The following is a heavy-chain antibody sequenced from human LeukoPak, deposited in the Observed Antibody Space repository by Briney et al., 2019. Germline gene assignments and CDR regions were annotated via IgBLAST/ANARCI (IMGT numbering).Heavy chain of an antibody. CDR3: ARGNTTYYYDSSGYSDY. J-gene: IGHJ4*02. V-gene: IGHV4-61*02. D-gene: IGHD3-22*01. CDR2: IYTSGST. CDR1: GGSISSGSYY. Sequence: PSQTLSLTCTVSGGSISSGSYYWSWIRQPAGKGLEWLGRIYTSGSTNYDPSLKSRVTISVDTSKNQFSLKLSSVTAADTAVYYCARGNTTYYYDSSGYSDYWGQGTLVTVSS.